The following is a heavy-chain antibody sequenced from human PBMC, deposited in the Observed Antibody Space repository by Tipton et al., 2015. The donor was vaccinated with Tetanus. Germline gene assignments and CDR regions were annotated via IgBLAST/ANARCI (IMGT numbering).Heavy chain of an antibody. CDR1: GFPFSNYA. J-gene: IGHJ4*02. D-gene: IGHD2-2*01. V-gene: IGHV3-7*01. CDR2: IKQDGSAK. Sequence: SLRLSCAASGFPFSNYAMSWVRQAPGKGLEWVANIKQDGSAKYYVDSVKGRFTISRDNAKNSLYLQMNSLRAEDTAVYYCARDSTYLFDYWGQGTLVTVSS. CDR3: ARDSTYLFDY.